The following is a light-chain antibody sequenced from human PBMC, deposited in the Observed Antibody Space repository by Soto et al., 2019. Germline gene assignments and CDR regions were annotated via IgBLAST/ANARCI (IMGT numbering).Light chain of an antibody. J-gene: IGLJ1*01. CDR3: CSYAGNSEV. Sequence: QSVLTQPASVSGSPGQSITIPCTGTSGDVGSYNLVPWYQQHPGKAPKLLIYEVTERPSGVSNRFSGSKSGNTASLTISGLQPDDEADYYCCSYAGNSEVFGTGTKVTVL. CDR2: EVT. CDR1: SGDVGSYNL. V-gene: IGLV2-23*02.